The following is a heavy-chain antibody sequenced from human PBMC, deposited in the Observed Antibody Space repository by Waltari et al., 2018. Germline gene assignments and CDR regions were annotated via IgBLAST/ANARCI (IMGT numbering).Heavy chain of an antibody. Sequence: EVQLLESGGGLVQPGGSLRLSCAASGFTFSSYAMSWVRQAPGKGLEWVSVIYSGGSTYYADSVKGRFTISRDNSKNTLYLQMNSLRAEDTAVYYCARDKGIAHTYMDVWGQGTTVTVSS. V-gene: IGHV3-23*03. CDR3: ARDKGIAHTYMDV. CDR1: GFTFSSYA. J-gene: IGHJ6*02. CDR2: IYSGGST. D-gene: IGHD6-13*01.